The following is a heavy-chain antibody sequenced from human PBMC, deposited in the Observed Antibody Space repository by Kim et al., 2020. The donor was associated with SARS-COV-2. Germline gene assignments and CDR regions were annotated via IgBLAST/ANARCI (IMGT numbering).Heavy chain of an antibody. D-gene: IGHD4-4*01. V-gene: IGHV4-34*01. CDR3: ARYRARNYYYYGMDV. Sequence: SLKSRVTISVDTAKNQFSLKLSSVTAADTAVYYGARYRARNYYYYGMDVWGQGTTVTVSS. J-gene: IGHJ6*02.